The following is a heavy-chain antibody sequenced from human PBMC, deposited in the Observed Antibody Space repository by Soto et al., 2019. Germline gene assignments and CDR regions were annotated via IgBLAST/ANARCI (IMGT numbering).Heavy chain of an antibody. CDR1: GYSFTSYW. Sequence: GESLKISCKGSGYSFTSYWISWVRQMPGKGLEWMGRIDPSDSYTNYSPSFQGHVTISADKSISTAYLQWSSLKASDTAMYYCARQGYCSSTSCPQGYYYYYGMDVWGQGTTVTVS. J-gene: IGHJ6*02. CDR3: ARQGYCSSTSCPQGYYYYYGMDV. CDR2: IDPSDSYT. D-gene: IGHD2-2*01. V-gene: IGHV5-10-1*01.